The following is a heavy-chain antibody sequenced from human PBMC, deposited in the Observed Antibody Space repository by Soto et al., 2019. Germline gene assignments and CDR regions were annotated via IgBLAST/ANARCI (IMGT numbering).Heavy chain of an antibody. D-gene: IGHD3-22*01. Sequence: ASVKVSCKASGYTFTSYYMHWVRQAPGQGFEWMGIINPSGGSTRYAQKFQGRVTMTRDTSTSTVYMELSSLRSEDTAVYYCARGLIYDSSGYYFDYWRQGTLVTVSS. CDR3: ARGLIYDSSGYYFDY. CDR2: INPSGGST. CDR1: GYTFTSYY. J-gene: IGHJ4*02. V-gene: IGHV1-46*01.